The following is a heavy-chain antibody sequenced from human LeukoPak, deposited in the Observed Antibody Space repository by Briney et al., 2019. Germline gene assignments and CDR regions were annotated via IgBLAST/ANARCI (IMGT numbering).Heavy chain of an antibody. Sequence: ASETLSLTCAVYGGSFSGYYWSWIRQPPGKGLEWIGEINHSGSTNYNPSLKSRVTISVDTSKNQFSLKLSSVTAADTAVYYCARVRAPTVTPYFYYWGQGTLVTVSS. J-gene: IGHJ4*02. V-gene: IGHV4-34*01. CDR1: GGSFSGYY. CDR3: ARVRAPTVTPYFYY. D-gene: IGHD4-17*01. CDR2: INHSGST.